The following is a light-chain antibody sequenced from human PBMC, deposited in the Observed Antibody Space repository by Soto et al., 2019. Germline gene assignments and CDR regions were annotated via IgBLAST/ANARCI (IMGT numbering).Light chain of an antibody. CDR1: TGAVTSGHY. V-gene: IGLV7-43*01. Sequence: QTVVAQESSLTVSPGGTVTLTCASSTGAVTSGHYPNWFQQKPGHAPRALIYSTSHRHSWTPARFSGSLLGGKAAPTLSGVQPEDEAEYSCLLYYAGAWVFGGGTKLTVL. CDR3: LLYYAGAWV. CDR2: STS. J-gene: IGLJ3*02.